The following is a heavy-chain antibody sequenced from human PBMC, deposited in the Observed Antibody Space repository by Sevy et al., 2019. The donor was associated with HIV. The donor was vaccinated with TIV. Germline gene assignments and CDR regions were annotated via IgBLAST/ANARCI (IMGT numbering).Heavy chain of an antibody. Sequence: GGYLRLSCRTSGFNLGDYVMIWFRQAPGKGLDWVGFIRGKAYGETTEYAASVKGRVTISRDESKGIAYLKMNSLKIEDTARYYCTRATYYNDSGSYYGMDVWGQGTTVTVSS. V-gene: IGHV3-49*03. J-gene: IGHJ6*02. CDR1: GFNLGDYV. D-gene: IGHD3-10*01. CDR2: IRGKAYGETT. CDR3: TRATYYNDSGSYYGMDV.